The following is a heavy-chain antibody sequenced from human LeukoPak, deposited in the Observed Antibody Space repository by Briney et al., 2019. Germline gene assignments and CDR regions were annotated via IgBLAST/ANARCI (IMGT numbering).Heavy chain of an antibody. CDR2: VSGSGGST. CDR3: AKGLPRDRDGAANFDY. CDR1: GFTFGDYA. J-gene: IGHJ4*02. Sequence: GGSLRLSCTASGFTFGDYAMSWFRQAPGKWLEWVSTVSGSGGSTDYGDSVKGRFTISRDNSKNTLYLQMSSLRAEDTAVYYCAKGLPRDRDGAANFDYWGQGTLVTVSS. D-gene: IGHD3-22*01. V-gene: IGHV3-23*01.